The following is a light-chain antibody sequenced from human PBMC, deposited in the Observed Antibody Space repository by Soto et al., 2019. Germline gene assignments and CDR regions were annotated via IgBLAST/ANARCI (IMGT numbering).Light chain of an antibody. CDR1: SSDIGSYNL. CDR3: SSYAGSNVLVV. CDR2: EGS. J-gene: IGLJ2*01. Sequence: QSVLTQPGSVSGSPGQSITISCSGTSSDIGSYNLVSWYQQHPGKAPKVIIFEGSRLPSGVSSRFSGSKSGNTASLTISGLRPEHEADYYCSSYAGSNVLVVFGGGTKLTVL. V-gene: IGLV2-23*01.